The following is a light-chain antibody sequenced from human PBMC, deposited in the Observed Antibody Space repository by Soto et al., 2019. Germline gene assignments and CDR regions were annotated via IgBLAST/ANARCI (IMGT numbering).Light chain of an antibody. Sequence: DIQMTQSPSSLSASVGDRVTITCQASQDISNYLNWYQQKPGKAPKLLIYDASNLETGATSSFTGTATGTDFTFTIRSLQPEVIETYYYQQYDNPPLTVGGGTKIEIK. CDR2: DAS. CDR3: QQYDNPPLT. J-gene: IGKJ4*01. CDR1: QDISNY. V-gene: IGKV1-33*01.